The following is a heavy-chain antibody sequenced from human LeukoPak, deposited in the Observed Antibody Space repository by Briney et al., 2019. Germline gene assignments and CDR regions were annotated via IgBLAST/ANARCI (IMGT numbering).Heavy chain of an antibody. Sequence: PSETLSLTCAVYGGSFSGYYWSWIRQPPGKGLEWIGEINHSGSTNYNPSLKSRVTISVDTPKNQFSLKLSSVTAADTGVYYCARDHFDYWGQGTLVTVSS. V-gene: IGHV4-34*01. J-gene: IGHJ4*02. CDR2: INHSGST. CDR1: GGSFSGYY. CDR3: ARDHFDY.